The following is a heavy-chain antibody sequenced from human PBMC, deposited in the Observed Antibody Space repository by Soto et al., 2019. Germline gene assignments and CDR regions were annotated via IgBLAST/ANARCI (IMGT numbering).Heavy chain of an antibody. CDR2: ISSSSSYT. V-gene: IGHV3-11*05. Sequence: PGGSLRLSCAASGFTFSDYYMSWIRQAPGKGLEWVSYISSSSSYTNYADSVKGRFTISRDNAKNSLYLQMNSLRAEDTAVYYCARDQYYYDSSGSDAFDIWGQGTMVTVSS. CDR3: ARDQYYYDSSGSDAFDI. J-gene: IGHJ3*02. CDR1: GFTFSDYY. D-gene: IGHD3-22*01.